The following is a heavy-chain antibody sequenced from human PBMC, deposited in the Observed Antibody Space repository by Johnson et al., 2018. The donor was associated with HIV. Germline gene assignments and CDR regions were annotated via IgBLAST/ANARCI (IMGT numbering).Heavy chain of an antibody. V-gene: IGHV3-30*04. CDR1: GFTFSSYA. Sequence: QVQLVESGGGVVQPGGSLRLSCAASGFTFSSYAMHWVRQAPGKGLEWVAVISYDGSNKYYADSVKGRFTISRDNSKNTLYLQMNSLRAEDTAVYYCAREMNAGNDAFDIWGQGTMVTVSS. J-gene: IGHJ3*02. CDR3: AREMNAGNDAFDI. CDR2: ISYDGSNK.